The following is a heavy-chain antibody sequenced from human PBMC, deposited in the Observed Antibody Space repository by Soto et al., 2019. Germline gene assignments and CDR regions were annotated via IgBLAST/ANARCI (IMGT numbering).Heavy chain of an antibody. CDR1: GFTFNTYA. Sequence: EVQLLESGGGLVQPGGSLRLSCAASGFTFNTYAMTWVRQAPGKGLEWVSAISGGGDTASYSDSVKGRVTVCRDGSKNTLYLQMSSRGADDTALDYCAKGLCGSGSPTPRVDFWGQGTLVTVSS. D-gene: IGHD3-10*01. V-gene: IGHV3-23*01. CDR3: AKGLCGSGSPTPRVDF. J-gene: IGHJ4*02. CDR2: ISGGGDTA.